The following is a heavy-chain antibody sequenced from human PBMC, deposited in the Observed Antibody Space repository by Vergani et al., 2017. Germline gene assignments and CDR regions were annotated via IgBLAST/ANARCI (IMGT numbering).Heavy chain of an antibody. CDR1: GYTFTSYY. D-gene: IGHD5-24*01. J-gene: IGHJ6*02. Sequence: QVQLVQSGAEVKKPGASVKVSCKASGYTFTSYYMHWVRQAPGQGLEWMGIINPSGGSTSYAQKFQGRVTMTRDTSTSTVYMELSSLRSEDTAVYYCARGNVEMATGRRYYYYYGMDVWGQGTTVTVSS. CDR3: ARGNVEMATGRRYYYYYGMDV. CDR2: INPSGGST. V-gene: IGHV1-46*01.